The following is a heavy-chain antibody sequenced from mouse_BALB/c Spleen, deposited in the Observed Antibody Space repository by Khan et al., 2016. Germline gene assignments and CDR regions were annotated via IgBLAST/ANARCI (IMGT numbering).Heavy chain of an antibody. CDR3: AVLDY. CDR2: IRNKANGYTT. J-gene: IGHJ4*01. CDR1: GFTFTAYY. Sequence: EVELVESGGGLVQPGGSLRLSCATSGFTFTAYYMSWVRQPPGKALEWLGFIRNKANGYTTEYTASVKGRFTISRDNSQSILYLQMNTLRAEDSATYYCAVLDYWGQGTSVTVSS. V-gene: IGHV7-3*02.